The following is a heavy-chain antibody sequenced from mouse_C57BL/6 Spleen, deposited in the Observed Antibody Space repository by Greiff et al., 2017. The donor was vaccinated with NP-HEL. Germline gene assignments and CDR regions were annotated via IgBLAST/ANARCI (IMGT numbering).Heavy chain of an antibody. D-gene: IGHD1-1*01. J-gene: IGHJ3*01. Sequence: QVQLQQSGAELVRPGASVTLSCKASGYTFTDYEMHWVKQTPVHGLEWIGAIDPETGGTAYNQKFKGKAILTADKSSSTAYMELRSLTSEDSAVYYGTRGYYYGSSYWFAYWGQGTLVTVSA. CDR1: GYTFTDYE. V-gene: IGHV1-15*01. CDR3: TRGYYYGSSYWFAY. CDR2: IDPETGGT.